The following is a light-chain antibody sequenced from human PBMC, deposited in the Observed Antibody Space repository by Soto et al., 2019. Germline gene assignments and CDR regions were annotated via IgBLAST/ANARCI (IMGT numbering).Light chain of an antibody. Sequence: DFQMTQSPSTLSASVGDRVTTTCRASQNINNWVAWYQQKPGKAPKFLIYDASTLQRGVSSRFSGSGFGTEFSLTINSLQPDDSGSFYCQHTRTFGQGTKVEVK. J-gene: IGKJ1*01. CDR2: DAS. CDR3: QHTRT. V-gene: IGKV1-5*01. CDR1: QNINNW.